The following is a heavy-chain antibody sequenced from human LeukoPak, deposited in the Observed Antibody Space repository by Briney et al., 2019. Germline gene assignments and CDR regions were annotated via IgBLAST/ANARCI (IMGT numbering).Heavy chain of an antibody. CDR2: INPNSGGT. V-gene: IGHV1-2*06. CDR1: GYTFTGYY. CDR3: ARGNPTQLLRYFDRLLDY. J-gene: IGHJ4*02. D-gene: IGHD3-9*01. Sequence: ASVKFSCKASGYTFTGYYMHWVRQAPGQGLEWMGRINPNSGGTNYAQKFQGRVTMTRDTSISTAYMELSRLRSDDTAVYYCARGNPTQLLRYFDRLLDYWGQGTLVTVSS.